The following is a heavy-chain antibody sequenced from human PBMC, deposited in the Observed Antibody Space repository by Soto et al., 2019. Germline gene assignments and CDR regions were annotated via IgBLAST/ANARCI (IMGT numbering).Heavy chain of an antibody. CDR3: TIVVVPAANLRDYYYYGMDV. V-gene: IGHV3-15*07. CDR2: IKSKTDGGTT. D-gene: IGHD2-2*01. CDR1: GFTFSNAW. Sequence: PGGSLRLSCAASGFTFSNAWRNWVRQAPGKGLEWVGRIKSKTDGGTTDYAAPVKGRFTISRDDSKNTLYLQMNSLKTEDTAVYYCTIVVVPAANLRDYYYYGMDVWGQGTTVTVSS. J-gene: IGHJ6*02.